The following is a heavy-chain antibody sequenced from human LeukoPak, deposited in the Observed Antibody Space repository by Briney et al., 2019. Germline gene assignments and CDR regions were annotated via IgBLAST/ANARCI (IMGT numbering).Heavy chain of an antibody. Sequence: GASVTVSCKASGYTFTSYYMHWVRQAPGQGLEWMGLINPSGGSTSYAQKFQGRVTMTRDTSTSTVYMELSSLRSEGTAVYYCAIPAPTVTGAEYFQHWGQGTLVTVSS. CDR2: INPSGGST. D-gene: IGHD4-17*01. V-gene: IGHV1-46*01. J-gene: IGHJ1*01. CDR1: GYTFTSYY. CDR3: AIPAPTVTGAEYFQH.